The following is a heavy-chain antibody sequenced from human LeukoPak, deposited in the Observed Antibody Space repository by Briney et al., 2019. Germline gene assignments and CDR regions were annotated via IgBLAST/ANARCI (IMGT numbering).Heavy chain of an antibody. Sequence: GGSLRLSCAASGFTFTDYYMTWIRQAPGKGLECLSYISPGSNVIEYADSVKGRFTISRDNAKRALYLQMNSLRAEDTAVYYCSRDPRRLSYWGQGTLVTVSS. J-gene: IGHJ4*02. V-gene: IGHV3-11*04. D-gene: IGHD3-3*01. CDR1: GFTFTDYY. CDR3: SRDPRRLSY. CDR2: ISPGSNVI.